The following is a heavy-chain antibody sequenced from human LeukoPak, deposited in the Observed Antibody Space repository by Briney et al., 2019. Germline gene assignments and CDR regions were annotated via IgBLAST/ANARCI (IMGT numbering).Heavy chain of an antibody. CDR3: ARGPPTGGFDY. D-gene: IGHD7-27*01. CDR2: INHSGST. V-gene: IGHV4-34*01. J-gene: IGHJ4*02. Sequence: PSETLSLTCAVYGGSFSGYYWSWIRQPPGKGQEWIGEINHSGSTNYNPSLKSRVTISVDTSKNQFSLKLSSVTAADTAVYYCARGPPTGGFDYWGQGTLVTVSS. CDR1: GGSFSGYY.